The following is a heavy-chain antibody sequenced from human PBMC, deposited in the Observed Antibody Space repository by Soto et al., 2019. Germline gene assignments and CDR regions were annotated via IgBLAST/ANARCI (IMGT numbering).Heavy chain of an antibody. D-gene: IGHD3-16*01. CDR1: GFSFSTYW. J-gene: IGHJ4*02. CDR3: AKGGHIDF. V-gene: IGHV3-7*03. CDR2: IKADGSET. Sequence: GGSLRLSCAASGFSFSTYWMSWVRQVPGTGLEWVANIKADGSETYYVDSVRGRFTIPRGNAKTSLFLQLNSLRAEDPAVYYCAKGGHIDFCGQGTLVTVSS.